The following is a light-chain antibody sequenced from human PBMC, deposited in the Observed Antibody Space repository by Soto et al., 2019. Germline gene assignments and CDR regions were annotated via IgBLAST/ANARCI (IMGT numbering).Light chain of an antibody. CDR1: QSVSSSF. V-gene: IGKV3-20*01. Sequence: EIVLTQSPGTLSLSPGERATLSFRASQSVSSSFLAWYQQKPGQAPRLLIYGASSRATGIPDRFSGSGSGTDFTLTISRLEPEDFAVYYCQQYGSSPTFGQRTRLEIK. J-gene: IGKJ5*01. CDR2: GAS. CDR3: QQYGSSPT.